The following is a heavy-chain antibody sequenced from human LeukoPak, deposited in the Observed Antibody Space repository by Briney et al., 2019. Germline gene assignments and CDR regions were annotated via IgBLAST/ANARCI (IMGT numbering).Heavy chain of an antibody. D-gene: IGHD1-1*01. J-gene: IGHJ4*02. CDR2: IYYSGST. Sequence: SETLSLTCTVSGGSIGSYYWSWIRQPPGKGLEWIGYIYYSGSTNYNPSLKSRVTISEDTSKNQFSLKLSSVTAADTAIYYCAKLNLGEMAYFDSWGQGILVTVSS. CDR3: AKLNLGEMAYFDS. V-gene: IGHV4-59*01. CDR1: GGSIGSYY.